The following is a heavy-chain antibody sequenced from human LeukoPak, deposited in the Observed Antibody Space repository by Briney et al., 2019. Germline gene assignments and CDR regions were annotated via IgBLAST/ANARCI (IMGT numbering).Heavy chain of an antibody. V-gene: IGHV4-34*01. CDR2: INHSGST. CDR3: ARPYGSGSYYRVEH. Sequence: SETLSLTCAVYGASFSGYCWSSIRQPPGKGLEWIGEINHSGSTNYNPSLKSRVTISVDTSKNQFSLKLSSVTAADTAVYYCARPYGSGSYYRVEHWGQGTLVTVSS. D-gene: IGHD3-10*01. J-gene: IGHJ4*02. CDR1: GASFSGYC.